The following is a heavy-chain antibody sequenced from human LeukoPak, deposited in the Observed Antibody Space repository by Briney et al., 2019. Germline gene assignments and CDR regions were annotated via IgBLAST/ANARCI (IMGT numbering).Heavy chain of an antibody. Sequence: SETLSLTCAVPGYSISSGYYWGWIRQPPGKGLEWIGSIYHSGSTYYNPSLKSRVTISVDTSKNQFSLKLSSVTAADTAVYYCAREAYGSGALNWFDPWGQGTLVTVSS. CDR3: AREAYGSGALNWFDP. V-gene: IGHV4-38-2*02. CDR2: IYHSGST. J-gene: IGHJ5*02. D-gene: IGHD3-10*01. CDR1: GYSISSGYY.